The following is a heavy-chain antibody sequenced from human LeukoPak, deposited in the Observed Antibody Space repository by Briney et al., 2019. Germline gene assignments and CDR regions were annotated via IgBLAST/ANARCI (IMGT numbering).Heavy chain of an antibody. Sequence: GGSLRLSCAASGFTFSGYSMNWVRQAPGKGLEWVSYISDSSSAMYYADSVKGRFTISRDNAKNSLYLQMNSLRAEDTAVYYCAGYCSSVSCRNIDYWGQGTLVTVSS. J-gene: IGHJ4*02. CDR2: ISDSSSAM. CDR1: GFTFSGYS. CDR3: AGYCSSVSCRNIDY. V-gene: IGHV3-48*04. D-gene: IGHD2-2*01.